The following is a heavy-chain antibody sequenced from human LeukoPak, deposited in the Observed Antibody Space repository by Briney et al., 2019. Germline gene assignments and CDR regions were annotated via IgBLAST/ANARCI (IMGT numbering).Heavy chain of an antibody. CDR3: ARARGSSWAARYFVL. Sequence: PGGSLRLSCAASGFTVSSNYMSWVRQAPGKGLEWVSVIYSGGATYYADSVKGRFIISRDNSKNTLYLQMNSLRAEDTAVYYCARARGSSWAARYFVLGARGTRVIFPS. V-gene: IGHV3-53*01. CDR1: GFTVSSNY. D-gene: IGHD6-13*01. CDR2: IYSGGAT. J-gene: IGHJ2*01.